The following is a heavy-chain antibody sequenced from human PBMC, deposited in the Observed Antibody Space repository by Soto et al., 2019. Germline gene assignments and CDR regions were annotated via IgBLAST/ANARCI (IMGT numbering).Heavy chain of an antibody. J-gene: IGHJ4*02. V-gene: IGHV4-34*01. D-gene: IGHD4-17*01. CDR3: ARAADWTTVTTRRAFDY. CDR2: INHSGST. CDR1: GGSFSGYY. Sequence: PSETLSLTCAFYGGSFSGYYWSLIRQPPGKGLEWIGEINHSGSTNYNPSLKSRVTISVDTSKNQFSLKLSSVTAADTAVYYCARAADWTTVTTRRAFDYWGQGTLVTVSS.